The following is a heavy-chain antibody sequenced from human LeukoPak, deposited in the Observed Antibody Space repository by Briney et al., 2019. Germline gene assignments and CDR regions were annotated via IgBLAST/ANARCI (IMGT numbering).Heavy chain of an antibody. Sequence: ASVKVSCKASGYTFTSYDINWVRQATGQGLEWMGWMNPNSGNTGYAQKFQGRVTMTRNTSISTAYMELSSLRSEDTAVYYCARDDCSGGSCPSGWFDPWGQGTLVTVSS. CDR3: ARDDCSGGSCPSGWFDP. V-gene: IGHV1-8*01. CDR1: GYTFTSYD. J-gene: IGHJ5*02. CDR2: MNPNSGNT. D-gene: IGHD2-15*01.